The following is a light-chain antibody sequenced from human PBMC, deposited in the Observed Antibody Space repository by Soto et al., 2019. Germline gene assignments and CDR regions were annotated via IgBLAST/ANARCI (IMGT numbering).Light chain of an antibody. V-gene: IGLV2-14*03. J-gene: IGLJ1*01. Sequence: QSVLTQPASVSGSPGQSITISCTGTSNDVGAYDFVSWYQQHPDKAPKLMSYKVSNRPSGVSNRFSGSKSVNTATLTIYGLQAEDEADYYCGSYASSSTRVFGTGTKLTVL. CDR2: KVS. CDR3: GSYASSSTRV. CDR1: SNDVGAYDF.